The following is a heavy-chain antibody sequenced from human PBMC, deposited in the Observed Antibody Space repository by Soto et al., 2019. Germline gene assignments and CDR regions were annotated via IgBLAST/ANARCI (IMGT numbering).Heavy chain of an antibody. D-gene: IGHD2-15*01. J-gene: IGHJ5*02. CDR1: GGTFSSSS. CDR2: ISAYNGNT. CDR3: ARGGGGVVVAATFDP. Sequence: GASVKVSCKASGGTFSSSSISWVRQAPGQGLEWMGWISAYNGNTNYAQKLQGRVTMTTDTSTSTAYMELRSLRSDDTAVYYCARGGGGVVVAATFDPWGQGTLVTVSS. V-gene: IGHV1-18*01.